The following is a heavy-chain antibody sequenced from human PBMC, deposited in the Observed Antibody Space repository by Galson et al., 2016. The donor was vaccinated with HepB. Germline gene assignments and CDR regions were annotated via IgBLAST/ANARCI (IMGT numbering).Heavy chain of an antibody. V-gene: IGHV3-74*03. D-gene: IGHD2-21*01. J-gene: IGHJ3*01. CDR1: GFKFSNFW. CDR2: ISSDGSFT. CDR3: TRQEVTSYSDAFDL. Sequence: SLRLSCAASGFKFSNFWMHWVRHVPGKGLLWVSRISSDGSFTTYADSVKGRFTVSRDNMRNTLFLKMDDQRAEDTATYFCTRQEVTSYSDAFDLWGQGTRVAVSS.